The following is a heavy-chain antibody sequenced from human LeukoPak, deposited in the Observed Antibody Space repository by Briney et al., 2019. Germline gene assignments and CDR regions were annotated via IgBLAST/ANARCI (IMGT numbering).Heavy chain of an antibody. J-gene: IGHJ4*02. CDR2: IYPGDYET. CDR1: GYSFSNYW. V-gene: IGHV5-51*01. Sequence: GESLKISCEGSGYSFSNYWIGWVRQMPGKGLEWMGIIYPGDYETRYSPSFQGLVTISVDKSISTAYLQWSSLKASDTAMYYCAIPPGYCGNDCSFDHWGQGTLVSVSS. CDR3: AIPPGYCGNDCSFDH. D-gene: IGHD2-21*02.